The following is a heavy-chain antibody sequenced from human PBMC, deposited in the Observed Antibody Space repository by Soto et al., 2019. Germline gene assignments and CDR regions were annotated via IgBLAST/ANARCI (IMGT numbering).Heavy chain of an antibody. V-gene: IGHV3-30*18. Sequence: GGSLRLSCAASGFTFSSYGMHWVRQAPGKGLEWVAVISYDGSNKYYADSVKGRFTTSRDNSKNTLYLQMNSLRAEDTAVYYCAKGVVITTNYYYYGMDVWGQGTTVTVSS. J-gene: IGHJ6*02. CDR3: AKGVVITTNYYYYGMDV. CDR1: GFTFSSYG. D-gene: IGHD3-22*01. CDR2: ISYDGSNK.